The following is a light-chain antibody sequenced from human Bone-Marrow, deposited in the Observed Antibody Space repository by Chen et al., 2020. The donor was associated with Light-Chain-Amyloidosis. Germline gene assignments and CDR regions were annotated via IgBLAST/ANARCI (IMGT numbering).Light chain of an antibody. CDR1: SSDVGYNY. CDR3: SSYTSRSTLGVV. V-gene: IGLV2-14*01. J-gene: IGLJ2*01. Sequence: QSALTQPASVSGSPGQSITIPCTGTSSDVGYNYVSWYQTHPGKAPKLMIYEVSNRPSGVSDRFSGYKSDNTASLTISGLQAEDEADYYCSSYTSRSTLGVVFGGGTKLTVL. CDR2: EVS.